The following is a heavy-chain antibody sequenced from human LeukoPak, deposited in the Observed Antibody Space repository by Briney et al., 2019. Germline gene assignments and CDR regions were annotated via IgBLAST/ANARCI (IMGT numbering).Heavy chain of an antibody. CDR2: ISPDGSQT. Sequence: QPGGSLRVSCAASGFSLSNYWRHWVRQAPGKGLMWVSQISPDGSQTFYADSLKGRFTISRDNAKNTLFLQMDSLSAEDTALYYCVRSLRSPNFWGQGTLVTVPS. J-gene: IGHJ4*02. V-gene: IGHV3-74*01. CDR1: GFSLSNYW. CDR3: VRSLRSPNF.